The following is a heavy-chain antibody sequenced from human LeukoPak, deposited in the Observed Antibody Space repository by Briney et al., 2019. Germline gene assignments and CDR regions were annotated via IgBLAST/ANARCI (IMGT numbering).Heavy chain of an antibody. CDR1: GFTFTTYA. CDR3: VRGITSPDY. CDR2: IVSSGATT. J-gene: IGHJ4*02. V-gene: IGHV3-23*01. Sequence: GGSLRLSCTASGFTFTTYAMTWVRQAPGKGLEWVSAIVSSGATTLYAGSVKGRFTSSRDNSKNMLYLQMDSLRAEDTAIYYCVRGITSPDYWGQGTLVTVSS. D-gene: IGHD3-10*01.